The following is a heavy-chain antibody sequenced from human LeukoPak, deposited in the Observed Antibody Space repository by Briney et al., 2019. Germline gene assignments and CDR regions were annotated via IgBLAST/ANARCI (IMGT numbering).Heavy chain of an antibody. J-gene: IGHJ4*02. CDR1: GFTFRGYG. D-gene: IGHD1-1*01. Sequence: GGSLRLSCAASGFTFRGYGMHWVRQGPGKGLEWVAVVWYDGTDKYYADSVKGRFTISRDIPKNTLYLQMDSLRADDTAVYFCAREVHLAFLDWGQGTLVTVSS. CDR3: AREVHLAFLD. V-gene: IGHV3-33*01. CDR2: VWYDGTDK.